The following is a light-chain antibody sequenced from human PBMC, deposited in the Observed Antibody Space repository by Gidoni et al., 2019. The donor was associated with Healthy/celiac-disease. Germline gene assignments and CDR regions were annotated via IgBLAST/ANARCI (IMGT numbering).Light chain of an antibody. Sequence: DIVLTHSPATLSLSPGERATLSCRASQSVSSYLAWYQQKPGQAPRLLIYDASNRATGIPARFSGSGSGTDFTLTISSLEPEDFAVYYCQQRSNWPATFGPGTKVDIK. V-gene: IGKV3-11*01. J-gene: IGKJ3*01. CDR1: QSVSSY. CDR3: QQRSNWPAT. CDR2: DAS.